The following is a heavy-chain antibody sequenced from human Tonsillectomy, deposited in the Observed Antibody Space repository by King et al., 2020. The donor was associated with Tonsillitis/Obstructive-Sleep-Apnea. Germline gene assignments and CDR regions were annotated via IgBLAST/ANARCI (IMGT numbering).Heavy chain of an antibody. V-gene: IGHV3-49*04. CDR3: TRDGRSYGTTYYFDY. CDR2: IRSKAYGVTT. D-gene: IGHD5-18*01. J-gene: IGHJ4*02. Sequence: VQLVESGGGLVQPGRSLRLSCTASGFTFGDYAMSWVRQAPGKGLEWVGFIRSKAYGVTTEYAASVKGRFSISTDDSKSIDYLQMNSLKTEDTAVYYCTRDGRSYGTTYYFDYWGQGTLVTVSS. CDR1: GFTFGDYA.